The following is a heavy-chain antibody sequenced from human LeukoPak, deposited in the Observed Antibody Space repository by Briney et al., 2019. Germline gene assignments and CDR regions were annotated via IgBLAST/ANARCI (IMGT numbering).Heavy chain of an antibody. D-gene: IGHD2-15*01. CDR3: ARRSSDRYCSGGSCYVDY. V-gene: IGHV3-11*01. CDR2: ISSSGSTI. J-gene: IGHJ4*02. CDR1: GFTFSDYY. Sequence: PGGSLRLSRAASGFTFSDYYMSWIRQAPGKGLEWVSYISSSGSTIYYADSVKGRFTISRDNAKNSLYLQMNSLRAEDTAVYYCARRSSDRYCSGGSCYVDYWGQGTLVTVSS.